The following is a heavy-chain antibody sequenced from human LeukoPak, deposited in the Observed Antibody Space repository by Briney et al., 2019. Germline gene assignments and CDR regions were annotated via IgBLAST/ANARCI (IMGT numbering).Heavy chain of an antibody. V-gene: IGHV3-21*01. CDR2: ISSSSSYI. CDR3: ARMPLIVWFGELSGYYFDY. D-gene: IGHD3-10*01. J-gene: IGHJ4*02. Sequence: GGSLRLSCAASGFTFSSYSMNWVRQAPGKGLEWVSSISSSSSYIYYADSVKGRFTISRDNAKNSLYLQMNSLRAEDTAVYYCARMPLIVWFGELSGYYFDYWGQGTLVTVSS. CDR1: GFTFSSYS.